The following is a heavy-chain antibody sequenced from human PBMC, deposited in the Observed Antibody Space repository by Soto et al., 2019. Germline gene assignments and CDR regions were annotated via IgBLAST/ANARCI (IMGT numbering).Heavy chain of an antibody. V-gene: IGHV4-34*01. CDR2: INHRGST. CDR1: GGSFSGYY. CDR3: ARGLGKILYDFWRKPEYFDY. D-gene: IGHD3-3*01. J-gene: IGHJ4*02. Sequence: QVQLQQWGAGLLKPSETLSLTCAVYGGSFSGYYWSWIRQPPGKGLEWIGEINHRGSTNYNPSLKSRVTISVDTSKNQFSLKLSSVTAADTAVYYCARGLGKILYDFWRKPEYFDYWGQGTLVTVSS.